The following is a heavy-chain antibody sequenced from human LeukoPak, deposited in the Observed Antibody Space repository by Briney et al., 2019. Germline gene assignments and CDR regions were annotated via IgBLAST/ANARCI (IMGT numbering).Heavy chain of an antibody. D-gene: IGHD4/OR15-4a*01. J-gene: IGHJ4*02. CDR1: GFTFSSYE. Sequence: GGSLRLSCAASGFTFSSYEMNWVRQAPGKGLEWVSYISIGSTYVYYADSVKDRFTVSRDNAKNSLVLQMNSLRAEDTAVYYCARGVSGATALDFWGQGTLVTVSS. CDR2: ISIGSTYV. V-gene: IGHV3-48*03. CDR3: ARGVSGATALDF.